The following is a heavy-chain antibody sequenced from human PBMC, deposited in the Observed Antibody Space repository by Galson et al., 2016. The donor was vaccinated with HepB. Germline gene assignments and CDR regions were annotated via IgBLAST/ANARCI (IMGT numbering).Heavy chain of an antibody. CDR1: GYTFINYG. CDR2: ISSFNGNT. V-gene: IGHV1-18*01. D-gene: IGHD1-1*01. Sequence: QSGAEVKKPGASVKVSCKTFGYTFINYGVNWVRQAPGQGLEWMGWISSFNGNTKYAQKFQGRLTLTTDASTSTAYMELRSLTSDATAIYYCAKDVTTTVNHFDPWGQGPLVTVSS. J-gene: IGHJ5*02. CDR3: AKDVTTTVNHFDP.